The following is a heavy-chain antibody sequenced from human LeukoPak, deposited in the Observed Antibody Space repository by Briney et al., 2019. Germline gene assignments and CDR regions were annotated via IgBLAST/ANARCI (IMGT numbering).Heavy chain of an antibody. Sequence: SETLSLTCTVSGGSINNYYWSWIRQPPGKGLECIGYIFSSGSTNYNPSLKSRVTISVDTSRNQFSLKLTSVTAADTALYYCARRGSSYFDHWGQGTLVTVSS. D-gene: IGHD3-16*01. CDR2: IFSSGST. CDR1: GGSINNYY. V-gene: IGHV4-4*09. CDR3: ARRGSSYFDH. J-gene: IGHJ4*02.